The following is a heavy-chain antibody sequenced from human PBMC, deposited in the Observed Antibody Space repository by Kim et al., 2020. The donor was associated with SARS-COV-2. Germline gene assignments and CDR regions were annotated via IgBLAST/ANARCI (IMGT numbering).Heavy chain of an antibody. V-gene: IGHV5-51*01. J-gene: IGHJ4*02. Sequence: RYSPSFQGQVTISADKSISTAYLQWSSLKASDTAMYYCARYNSSSWYGDYWGQGTLVTVSS. CDR3: ARYNSSSWYGDY. D-gene: IGHD6-13*01.